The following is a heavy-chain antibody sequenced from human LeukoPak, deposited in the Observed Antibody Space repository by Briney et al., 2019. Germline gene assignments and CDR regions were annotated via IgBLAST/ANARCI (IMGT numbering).Heavy chain of an antibody. CDR2: ISGSGGST. V-gene: IGHV3-23*01. Sequence: GGSLRLSCAASGFTVSSNYMSWVRQAPGKGLEWVSAISGSGGSTYYADSVKGRFTISRDNSKNTLYLQMNSLRAEDTAVYYCAKSRPEITMIVVAHPFDYWGQGTLVTVSS. CDR1: GFTVSSNY. J-gene: IGHJ4*02. D-gene: IGHD3-22*01. CDR3: AKSRPEITMIVVAHPFDY.